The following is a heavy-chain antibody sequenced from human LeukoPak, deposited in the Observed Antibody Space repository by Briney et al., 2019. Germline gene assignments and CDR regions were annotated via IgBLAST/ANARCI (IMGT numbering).Heavy chain of an antibody. Sequence: SETLSLTCTVSGYSISSGYYWGWIRQPPGKGLEWIGSIYHSGSTYYNPSLKSRVTISVDTSKNQFSLKLSSVTAADTAVYYCARHGCSGGSCSDAFDIWGQGTMVTVSS. CDR3: ARHGCSGGSCSDAFDI. CDR2: IYHSGST. CDR1: GYSISSGYY. V-gene: IGHV4-38-2*02. D-gene: IGHD2-15*01. J-gene: IGHJ3*02.